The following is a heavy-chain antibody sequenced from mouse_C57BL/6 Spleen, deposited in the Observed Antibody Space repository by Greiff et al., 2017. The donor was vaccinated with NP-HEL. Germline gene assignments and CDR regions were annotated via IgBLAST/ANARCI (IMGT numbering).Heavy chain of an antibody. J-gene: IGHJ2*01. CDR1: GYTFTSYW. Sequence: VQLQQSGTVLARPGASVKMSCKTSGYTFTSYWMHWVKQRPGQGLEWIGAIYPGNSDTSYNQKFKGKAKLTAVTSASTAYMELSSLTNEDSAVYYCTRSFITTVVANFDYWGQGTTLTVSS. CDR2: IYPGNSDT. CDR3: TRSFITTVVANFDY. V-gene: IGHV1-5*01. D-gene: IGHD1-1*01.